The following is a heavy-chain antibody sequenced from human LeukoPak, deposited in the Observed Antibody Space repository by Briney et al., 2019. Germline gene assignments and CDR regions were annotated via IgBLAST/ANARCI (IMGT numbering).Heavy chain of an antibody. V-gene: IGHV3-49*03. CDR1: GFTFGDYT. D-gene: IGHD1-1*01. CDR2: VRSKAYGGTT. J-gene: IGHJ4*02. CDR3: IRGGANSPFDY. Sequence: GGSLRLSCTASGFTFGDYTMTWFRQAPGKGLEWVGFVRSKAYGGTTVDAASVKGRFAISRDDSKSIAYLQMNSLKTEDTAVYYCIRGGANSPFDYWGQGTLVTVSS.